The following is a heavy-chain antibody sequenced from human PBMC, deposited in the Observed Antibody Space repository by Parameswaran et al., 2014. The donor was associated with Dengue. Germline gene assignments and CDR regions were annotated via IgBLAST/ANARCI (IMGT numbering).Heavy chain of an antibody. J-gene: IGHJ6*02. V-gene: IGHV7-4-1*02. D-gene: IGHD6-13*01. CDR2: INTNTGNP. Sequence: WVRQAPGQGLEWMGWINTNTGNPTYAQGFTGRFVFSLNTSVSTAYLQISSLKAEDTAVYYCARDMVAAAGKLTYYYYGMDVWGQGTTVTVSS. CDR3: ARDMVAAAGKLTYYYYGMDV.